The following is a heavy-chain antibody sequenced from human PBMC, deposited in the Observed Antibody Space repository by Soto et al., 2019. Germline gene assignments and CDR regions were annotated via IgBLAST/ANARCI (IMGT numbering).Heavy chain of an antibody. J-gene: IGHJ6*02. Sequence: PLETLSLTCTVSGGSISSSSYYWGWIRQPPGKGREWTGSIYYSGSTYYNPSLKSRVTISVDTSKTQYSLKLSSVTGAETAVYYCARHYQEYYYGMDVWGQGTTVTVSS. CDR3: ARHYQEYYYGMDV. D-gene: IGHD3-16*02. CDR2: IYYSGST. CDR1: GGSISSSSYY. V-gene: IGHV4-39*01.